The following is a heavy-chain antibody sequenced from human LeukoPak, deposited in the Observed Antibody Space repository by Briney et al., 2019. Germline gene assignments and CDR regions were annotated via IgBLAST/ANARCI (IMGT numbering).Heavy chain of an antibody. CDR2: IGIDSGNT. Sequence: GGSLRLSCAASGFTFSDYSMNWVRQAPGKGLEWISYIGIDSGNTNYADSVKGRFTISGDKAKNSLYLQMNSLRVEDTAVYYCARDYKCAFDNWGQGTLVTVSS. J-gene: IGHJ4*02. V-gene: IGHV3-48*01. D-gene: IGHD1-1*01. CDR1: GFTFSDYS. CDR3: ARDYKCAFDN.